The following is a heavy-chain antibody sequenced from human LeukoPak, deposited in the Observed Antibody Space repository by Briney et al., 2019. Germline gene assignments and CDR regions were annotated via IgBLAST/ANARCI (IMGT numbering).Heavy chain of an antibody. D-gene: IGHD4-23*01. Sequence: PSETLSPTCTVSGGSIRSNNYYWGWIRQPLGKGLEWIGSIYYTGSTYYNPSLKSRVTISVDTSKNQFSLKLSAVTAADTAVYYCARPASGGNFNQGAFDIWGQGTMVTVSS. CDR2: IYYTGST. CDR1: GGSIRSNNYY. CDR3: ARPASGGNFNQGAFDI. J-gene: IGHJ3*02. V-gene: IGHV4-39*01.